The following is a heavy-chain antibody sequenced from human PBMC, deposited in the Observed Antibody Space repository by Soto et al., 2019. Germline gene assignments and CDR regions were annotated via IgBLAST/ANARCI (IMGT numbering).Heavy chain of an antibody. CDR3: ARDPYSSSWYRPYYYYGMDV. Sequence: SETLSLTCTVSGGSISSGDYYWSWIRQPPGKGLEWIGYIYYSGSTYYNPSLKSRVTISVDTSKNQFSLKLSSVTAADTAVYYCARDPYSSSWYRPYYYYGMDVWGQGTTVTVSS. CDR2: IYYSGST. CDR1: GGSISSGDYY. J-gene: IGHJ6*02. V-gene: IGHV4-30-4*01. D-gene: IGHD6-13*01.